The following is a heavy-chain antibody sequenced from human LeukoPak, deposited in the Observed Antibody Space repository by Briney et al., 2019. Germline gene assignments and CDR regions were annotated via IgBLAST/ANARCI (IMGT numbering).Heavy chain of an antibody. J-gene: IGHJ3*02. D-gene: IGHD5-18*01. CDR3: AKELFGYSYGNDAFDI. V-gene: IGHV3-9*03. CDR2: ISWNSGSI. Sequence: GGSLRLSCAASGFSFDDYAMHWVRHAPGKGLEWVSGISWNSGSIVYADSVKGRFTISRDNANNSLYLQMNSLRAEDIVLYYCAKELFGYSYGNDAFDIWGQGTMVTVSS. CDR1: GFSFDDYA.